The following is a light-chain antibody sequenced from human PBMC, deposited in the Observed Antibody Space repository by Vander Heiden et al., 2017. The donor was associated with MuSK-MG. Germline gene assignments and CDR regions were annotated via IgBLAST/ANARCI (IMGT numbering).Light chain of an antibody. J-gene: IGKJ2*01. Sequence: DIQMTQSPSSLSASVGDRVTITCRASQSVTTYLNCYQQKPGKAPNLLIHATSTLQSGVPSTFSGSGSATYFTLTIRSLQPEDFATYYCQQSSSVPSTFGQGTKLEIK. CDR1: QSVTTY. CDR3: QQSSSVPST. CDR2: ATS. V-gene: IGKV1-39*01.